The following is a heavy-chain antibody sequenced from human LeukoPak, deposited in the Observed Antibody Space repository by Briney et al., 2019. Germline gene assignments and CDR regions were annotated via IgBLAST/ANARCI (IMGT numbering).Heavy chain of an antibody. Sequence: GGSLRLSCAASGFTFSSYAMSWVRQAPGKGLEWVSAISGSGGSTYYADSVKGRFTISRDNSKNTLYLQMNSLRAEDAAVYYCANIYSGYDPLFDYWGQGTLVTVSS. V-gene: IGHV3-23*01. CDR3: ANIYSGYDPLFDY. J-gene: IGHJ4*02. D-gene: IGHD5-12*01. CDR2: ISGSGGST. CDR1: GFTFSSYA.